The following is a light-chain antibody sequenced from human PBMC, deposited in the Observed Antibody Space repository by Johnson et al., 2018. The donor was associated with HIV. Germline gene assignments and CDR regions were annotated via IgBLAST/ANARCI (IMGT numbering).Light chain of an antibody. CDR3: GAWDSSLRVYV. V-gene: IGLV1-51*02. CDR1: SSNIGKNY. Sequence: VLPQPPSVSAALGQKVTVSCAGSSSNIGKNYVSWYQQLPGTAPKVLIYESNKRPSGIPDRFSGSKSDTSATLGITGLQTGDEADYYCGAWDSSLRVYVFGTGTKVTVL. CDR2: ESN. J-gene: IGLJ1*01.